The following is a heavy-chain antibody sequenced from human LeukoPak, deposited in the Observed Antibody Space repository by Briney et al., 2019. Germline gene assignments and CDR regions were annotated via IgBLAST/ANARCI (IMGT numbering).Heavy chain of an antibody. Sequence: SETLSLTCTVSGGSISTYYWSWIRQPPGKGLEWIGYIYHSGGTKYNPSLTSRVTISVDTSQNQFSLKLSSVTAADTAVYYCARDGYSGSDALWGQGTLVTVSS. V-gene: IGHV4-59*01. CDR2: IYHSGGT. CDR3: ARDGYSGSDAL. J-gene: IGHJ4*02. D-gene: IGHD5-12*01. CDR1: GGSISTYY.